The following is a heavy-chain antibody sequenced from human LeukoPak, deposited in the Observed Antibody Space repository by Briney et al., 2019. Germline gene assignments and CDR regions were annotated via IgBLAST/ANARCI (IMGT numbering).Heavy chain of an antibody. CDR2: IKVDGSEK. Sequence: PGGSLRLSCVASGFSFSRSWMSWVRQAPGKGLEWVANIKVDGSEKHYLDSVEGRFIISRDTAKTSLHLQMNNLRAEDTAEYYCVRDGPFGSGTFGYWAQGTLVSVSS. V-gene: IGHV3-7*01. CDR1: GFSFSRSW. CDR3: VRDGPFGSGTFGY. J-gene: IGHJ4*02. D-gene: IGHD3-10*01.